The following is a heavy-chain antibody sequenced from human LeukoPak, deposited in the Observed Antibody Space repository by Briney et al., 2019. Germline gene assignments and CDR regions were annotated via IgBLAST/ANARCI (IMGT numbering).Heavy chain of an antibody. Sequence: SVKVSCKASGGTFSSYAISWVRQAPGQGPEWMGGIIPIFGTANYAQKFQGRVTITADESTSTAYMELSSLRSEDTAVYYCSCSGGSVFYYFDYWGQGTLVTVSS. D-gene: IGHD2-15*01. J-gene: IGHJ4*02. CDR1: GGTFSSYA. V-gene: IGHV1-69*13. CDR2: IIPIFGTA. CDR3: SCSGGSVFYYFDY.